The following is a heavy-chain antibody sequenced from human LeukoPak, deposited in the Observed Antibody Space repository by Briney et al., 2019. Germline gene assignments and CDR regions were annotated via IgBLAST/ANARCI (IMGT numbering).Heavy chain of an antibody. CDR2: ISSSSSTI. V-gene: IGHV3-48*01. CDR3: ARGNRWLVFYYYGMDV. Sequence: PGGSLRLSCAASGFTFSSYSMNWVRQAPGKGLEWVSYISSSSSTIYYADSVKGRFIISRDNAKNSLYLQMNSLRAEDTAVYYCARGNRWLVFYYYGMDVWGQGTTVTVSS. CDR1: GFTFSSYS. J-gene: IGHJ6*02. D-gene: IGHD6-19*01.